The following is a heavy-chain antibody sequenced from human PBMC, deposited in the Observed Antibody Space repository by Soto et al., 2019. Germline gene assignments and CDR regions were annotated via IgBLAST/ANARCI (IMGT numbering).Heavy chain of an antibody. V-gene: IGHV3-9*01. CDR3: AKALLAAAGDAFDI. CDR1: GFTFDDYA. D-gene: IGHD6-13*01. CDR2: ISWNSGSI. Sequence: GGSLRLFCAASGFTFDDYAMHWVRQAPGKGLEWVSGISWNSGSIGYADSVKGRFTISRDNAKNSLYLQMNSLRAEDTALYYCAKALLAAAGDAFDIWCQGTMVTVSS. J-gene: IGHJ3*02.